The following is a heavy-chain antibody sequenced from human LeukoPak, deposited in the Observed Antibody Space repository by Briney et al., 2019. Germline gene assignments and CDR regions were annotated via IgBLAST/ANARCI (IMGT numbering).Heavy chain of an antibody. CDR2: IIPILGIA. D-gene: IGHD6-6*01. J-gene: IGHJ5*02. V-gene: IGHV1-69*04. CDR1: GGIFSSYT. Sequence: ASVKVSCKASGGIFSSYTITWVRQAPGQGLEWMGRIIPILGIANYAQKFQGRVTITADKSTSTAYMELSSLRSEDTAVYYCARETIAARPDWFDPWGQGTLVTVSS. CDR3: ARETIAARPDWFDP.